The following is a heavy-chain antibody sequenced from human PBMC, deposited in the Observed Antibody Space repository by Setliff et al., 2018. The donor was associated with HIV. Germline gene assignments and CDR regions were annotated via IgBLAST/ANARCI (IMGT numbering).Heavy chain of an antibody. CDR1: GFKFDDYG. Sequence: PGGSLRLSCAASGFKFDDYGMSWVRQGPGKGLEWVAGISWSGSGIGYGDSVKGRFTISRDDDRNSLYLQMNSLRAEDTAVYYCARDLRWYDSSGSHDAFDIWGQGTMVTVSS. D-gene: IGHD3-22*01. CDR2: ISWSGSGI. V-gene: IGHV3-20*04. CDR3: ARDLRWYDSSGSHDAFDI. J-gene: IGHJ3*02.